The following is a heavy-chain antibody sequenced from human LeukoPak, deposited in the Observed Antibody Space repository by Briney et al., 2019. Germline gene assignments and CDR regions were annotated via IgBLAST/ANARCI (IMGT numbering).Heavy chain of an antibody. CDR2: IYSSGST. CDR1: GASISGSGYY. Sequence: SETLSLTCTVSGASISGSGYYWGWIRQPPGKGLEWIGSIYSSGSTYYNASLQSRVTISIETSKNQISLRLNSVTAADTAVYYCARGAGEWELLDGAFDIWGQGTMVTVSS. D-gene: IGHD1-26*01. CDR3: ARGAGEWELLDGAFDI. V-gene: IGHV4-39*02. J-gene: IGHJ3*02.